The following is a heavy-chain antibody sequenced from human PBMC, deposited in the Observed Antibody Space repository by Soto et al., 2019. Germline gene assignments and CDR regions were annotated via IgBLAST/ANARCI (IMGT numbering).Heavy chain of an antibody. CDR1: GYSINSGYY. Sequence: PSENLSLTCAVSGYSINSGYYWGWIRQPPGKGLEWIGSIYHSGSTYYNPSLKSRVTISVGTSKNQFSLKLSSVTAADTAVYYCARVMRVATTYYYYYGMDIWGQGTTVTVSS. D-gene: IGHD5-12*01. CDR2: IYHSGST. V-gene: IGHV4-38-2*01. CDR3: ARVMRVATTYYYYYGMDI. J-gene: IGHJ6*02.